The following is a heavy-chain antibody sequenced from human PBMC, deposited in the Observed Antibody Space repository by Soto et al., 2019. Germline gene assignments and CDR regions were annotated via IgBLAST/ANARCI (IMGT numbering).Heavy chain of an antibody. Sequence: GGSLRLSCAASGFTFDYYTMHWVRQAPGKGLEWVSLISWDGGSTYYADSVKGRFTISRDNSKNSLYLQMNSLRTEDTALYYCAKDIAGARTYYYYGMDVWGQGTTVTVSS. D-gene: IGHD6-6*01. J-gene: IGHJ6*02. CDR3: AKDIAGARTYYYYGMDV. V-gene: IGHV3-43*01. CDR1: GFTFDYYT. CDR2: ISWDGGST.